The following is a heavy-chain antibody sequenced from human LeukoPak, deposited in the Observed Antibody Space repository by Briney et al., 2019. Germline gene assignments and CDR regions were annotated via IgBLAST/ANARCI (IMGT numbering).Heavy chain of an antibody. Sequence: GGSLRLSCVASGFTFSNYWMSWVRQAPGKGLERVAYINQDGSEKYSVDSVKGRFTFSRDNAKNSLFLQMNSLRADDTAVYYCARESWRGYFDPWGQGTLVTVSS. CDR3: ARESWRGYFDP. V-gene: IGHV3-7*01. CDR1: GFTFSNYW. D-gene: IGHD3-10*01. CDR2: INQDGSEK. J-gene: IGHJ4*02.